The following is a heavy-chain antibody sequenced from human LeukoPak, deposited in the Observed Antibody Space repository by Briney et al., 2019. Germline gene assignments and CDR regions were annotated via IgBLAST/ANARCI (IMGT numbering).Heavy chain of an antibody. V-gene: IGHV3-48*03. Sequence: PGGSLRLSCAASGFTFNNYEMNWVRQAPGKGLEWVSYISSSGSTIYYADSVKGRFTISRDNAKNSLYLQMNSLRAEDTAVYYCARERYYVGYWGQGTLVTVSS. J-gene: IGHJ4*02. CDR2: ISSSGSTI. CDR3: ARERYYVGY. D-gene: IGHD3-10*02. CDR1: GFTFNNYE.